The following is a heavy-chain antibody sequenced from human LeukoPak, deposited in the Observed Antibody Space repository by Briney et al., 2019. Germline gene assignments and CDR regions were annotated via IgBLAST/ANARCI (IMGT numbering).Heavy chain of an antibody. CDR3: ASMVRGAY. V-gene: IGHV3-33*08. Sequence: GGSLRLSCAASGFTFSDHYMDWVRQAPGKGLEWVAVIWYDGSNKYYADSVKGRFTISRDNSKNTLYLQMNSLRAEDTAVYYCASMVRGAYWGQGTLVTVSS. D-gene: IGHD3-10*01. CDR2: IWYDGSNK. J-gene: IGHJ4*02. CDR1: GFTFSDHY.